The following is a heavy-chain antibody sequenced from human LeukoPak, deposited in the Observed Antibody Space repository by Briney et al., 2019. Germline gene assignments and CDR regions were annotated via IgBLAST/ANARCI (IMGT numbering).Heavy chain of an antibody. Sequence: AGSLRLSCAASGFTFSSYATDWVRQAQGKGMEWEGVISNDGSNKFYAGSVKGRFTICRDNSKNTLYLQMHSLRAEDTAVYYCARDRGSGSGYYPTEYYFDYWGQGTLVTVSS. J-gene: IGHJ4*02. D-gene: IGHD3-22*01. V-gene: IGHV3-30*04. CDR3: ARDRGSGSGYYPTEYYFDY. CDR2: ISNDGSNK. CDR1: GFTFSSYA.